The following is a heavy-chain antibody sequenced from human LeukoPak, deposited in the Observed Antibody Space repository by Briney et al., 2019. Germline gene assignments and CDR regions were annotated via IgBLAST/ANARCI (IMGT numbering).Heavy chain of an antibody. Sequence: GGSLRLSCAASGFTFSSYGMSWVRQAPGKGLEWVAFIRYDGSNKYYADSVKGRFTISRDNSKNTLYLQMNSLRAEDTAVYYCAKAGEMVRGVVQHWGQGTLVTVSS. V-gene: IGHV3-30*02. D-gene: IGHD3-10*01. CDR1: GFTFSSYG. CDR2: IRYDGSNK. CDR3: AKAGEMVRGVVQH. J-gene: IGHJ1*01.